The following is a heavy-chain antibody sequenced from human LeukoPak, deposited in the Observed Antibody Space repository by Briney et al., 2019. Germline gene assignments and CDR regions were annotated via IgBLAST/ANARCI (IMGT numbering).Heavy chain of an antibody. CDR3: ARACPPMNFDY. CDR1: GGTFSSYA. J-gene: IGHJ4*02. V-gene: IGHV1-69*05. Sequence: SVKVSCKASGGTFSSYAISWVRQAPGQGLEWMGGIIPIFGTASYAQKFQGRVTMTRDTSTSTVYMELSSLRSEDTAVYYCARACPPMNFDYWGQGTLVTVSS. CDR2: IIPIFGTA.